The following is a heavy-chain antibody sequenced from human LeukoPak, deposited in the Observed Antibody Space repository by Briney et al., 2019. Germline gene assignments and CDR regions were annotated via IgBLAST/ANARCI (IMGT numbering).Heavy chain of an antibody. CDR1: GYTSTSYG. D-gene: IGHD3-22*01. CDR3: ARDGTGGYYYDSSGYWYFDL. J-gene: IGHJ2*01. Sequence: ASVKVSCKASGYTSTSYGISWVRQAPGQGLEWMGWISAYNGNTNYAQKLQGRVTMTTDTSTSTAYMELRSLRSDDTAVYYCARDGTGGYYYDSSGYWYFDLWGRGTLVTVSS. CDR2: ISAYNGNT. V-gene: IGHV1-18*01.